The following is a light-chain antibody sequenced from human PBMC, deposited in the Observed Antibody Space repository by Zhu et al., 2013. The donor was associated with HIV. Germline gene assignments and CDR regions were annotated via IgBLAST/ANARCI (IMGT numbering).Light chain of an antibody. CDR3: QQYRISPGT. J-gene: IGKJ1*01. CDR2: GAS. CDR1: QSVSNH. V-gene: IGKV3-20*01. Sequence: VLTQSPGTLSLSPGETATLSCRASQSVSNHVAWYQQKSGQAPRLLIYGASSRATGIPDRFSGSGSGADFTLTVSRLEPEDFAVYYCQQYRISPGTFGQGTQVEIK.